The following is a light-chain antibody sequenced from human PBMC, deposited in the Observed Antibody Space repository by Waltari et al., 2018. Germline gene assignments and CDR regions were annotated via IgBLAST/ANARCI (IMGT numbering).Light chain of an antibody. CDR2: DAS. CDR1: QSISTY. V-gene: IGKV3-11*01. Sequence: EIVLTQSPDTLSLSPGERATLSCRASQSISTYLAWYQQRPGQAPRLLIYDASNRATGIPARFSGSGSGTDFTITISSLEPEDFAVYYGQQRSNWWTFGQGTKVEIK. J-gene: IGKJ1*01. CDR3: QQRSNWWT.